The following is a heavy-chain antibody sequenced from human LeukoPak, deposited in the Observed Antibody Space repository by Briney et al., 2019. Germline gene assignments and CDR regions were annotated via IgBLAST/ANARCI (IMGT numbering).Heavy chain of an antibody. J-gene: IGHJ4*02. CDR2: IYYSGST. CDR3: ARIKEYSSGWYFDY. V-gene: IGHV4-31*03. CDR1: GGSISSGGYY. Sequence: SETLSLNCTVSGGSISSGGYYWSWVRQHPGKGLKWIGYIYYSGSTYYSPSLKSRVTISVDTSKNQFSLRLSSVTAADTALYYCARIKEYSSGWYFDYWGQGTLVTVSS. D-gene: IGHD6-19*01.